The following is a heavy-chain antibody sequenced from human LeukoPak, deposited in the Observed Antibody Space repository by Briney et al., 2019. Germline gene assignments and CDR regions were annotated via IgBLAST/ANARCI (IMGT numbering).Heavy chain of an antibody. CDR1: GFDFSQHW. CDR3: ARPARGGDGYNYPNY. Sequence: GGSLRLSCAVSGFDFSQHWMTWVRQAPGKGLEWVADINLDGSEKYYVDSVKGRFTISRDNAKNSLYLQMNSLRAEDTAVYYCARPARGGDGYNYPNYWGQGTLVTVSS. CDR2: INLDGSEK. J-gene: IGHJ4*02. V-gene: IGHV3-7*01. D-gene: IGHD5-24*01.